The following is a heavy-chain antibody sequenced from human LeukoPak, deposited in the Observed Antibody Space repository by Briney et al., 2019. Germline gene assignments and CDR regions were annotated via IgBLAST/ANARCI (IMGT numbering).Heavy chain of an antibody. Sequence: SETLSLTCTVSGASISIYYWSWIRQPAGKGLEWIGRMYTSGSGNYSPSLKSRVTMSVDTSKNQFSLKLSSVTAADTAVHYCARDRGYSYDYWYFDLWGRGTLVTVSS. J-gene: IGHJ2*01. D-gene: IGHD5-18*01. CDR1: GASISIYY. CDR3: ARDRGYSYDYWYFDL. CDR2: MYTSGSG. V-gene: IGHV4-4*07.